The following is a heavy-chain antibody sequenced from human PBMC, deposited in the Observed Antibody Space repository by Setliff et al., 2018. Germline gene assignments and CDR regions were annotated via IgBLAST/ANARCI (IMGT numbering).Heavy chain of an antibody. CDR3: ARTCSGSGCYAGLES. CDR2: IWDDGGNK. V-gene: IGHV3-33*08. Sequence: GGSLRLSCAASGFTFSTFSSHWMTWVRQAPGKGLEWVAVIWDDGGNKYHADSVKGRFTISRDNSKNTLYLQMNSLRPEDTAVYYCARTCSGSGCYAGLESWGQGTPVTVSS. D-gene: IGHD2-15*01. CDR1: GFTFSTFSSHW. J-gene: IGHJ4*02.